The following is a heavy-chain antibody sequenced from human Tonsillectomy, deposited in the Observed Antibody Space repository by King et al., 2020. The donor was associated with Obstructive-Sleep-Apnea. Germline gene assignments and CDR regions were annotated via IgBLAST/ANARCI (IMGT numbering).Heavy chain of an antibody. D-gene: IGHD3-10*01. Sequence: VQLVESGGVLVQPGGSLRLSCAASGFTFSSYMMSWVRQAPGKGLEWVSALSWRGGDTQYAESVKGRFAISRDNSQNTLYLQMNSLRADDTAVYHCAKRYYYASGSFDYWGQGTLVTVSS. CDR2: LSWRGGDT. V-gene: IGHV3-23*04. J-gene: IGHJ4*02. CDR3: AKRYYYASGSFDY. CDR1: GFTFSSYM.